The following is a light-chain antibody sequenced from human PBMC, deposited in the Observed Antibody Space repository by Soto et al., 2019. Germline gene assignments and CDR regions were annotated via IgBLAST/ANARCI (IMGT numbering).Light chain of an antibody. CDR2: GAS. Sequence: EIVLTQSPGTLSLSPGDRATLSCRSSQSITSNYLAWCQQKPGQAPRLLIYGASSRAPGIPDSFSGSGSGTDFTITIRMVEPEFSVEYCWQHDSSAWTFGQGTKVDIK. J-gene: IGKJ1*01. CDR1: QSITSNY. CDR3: QHDSSAWT. V-gene: IGKV3-20*01.